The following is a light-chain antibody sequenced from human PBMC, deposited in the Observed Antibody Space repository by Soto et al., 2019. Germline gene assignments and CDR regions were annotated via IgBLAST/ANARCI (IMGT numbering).Light chain of an antibody. CDR1: QSVSNF. Sequence: ELVLTQSPATLSLSPGERATLSCRASQSVSNFLAWYQQKPGQAPRLLLSDASNRATGIPGRCSGSGSGTDFSLTISSLEPQDFAVYYCQHRSNWPWTFGQGTKVEIK. CDR2: DAS. CDR3: QHRSNWPWT. J-gene: IGKJ1*01. V-gene: IGKV3-11*01.